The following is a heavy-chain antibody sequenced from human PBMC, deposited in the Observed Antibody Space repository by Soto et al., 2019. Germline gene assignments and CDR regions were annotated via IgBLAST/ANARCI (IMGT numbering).Heavy chain of an antibody. CDR2: INHSGST. D-gene: IGHD2-2*01. Sequence: SETLSLTCAVYGGSFSGYYWSWIRQPPGKGLEWIGEINHSGSTNYNPSLKSRVTISVDTSKNQFSLKLSSVTAADTAVYYCARLQVPAALYYYMDVWGKGTTVTVSS. CDR3: ARLQVPAALYYYMDV. CDR1: GGSFSGYY. V-gene: IGHV4-34*01. J-gene: IGHJ6*03.